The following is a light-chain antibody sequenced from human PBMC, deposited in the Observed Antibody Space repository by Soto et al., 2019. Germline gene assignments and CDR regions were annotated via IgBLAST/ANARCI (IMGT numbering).Light chain of an antibody. CDR2: KAS. Sequence: DIQMTQSPSTLSASVGDRVTITCRASQSISSWLAWYQQKPGKAPKLLIYKASSLESGVPSRFSGSGSGAELTLTTSSLQPDDFATYYCQQYNSYMWTFGQGTKVDI. CDR1: QSISSW. CDR3: QQYNSYMWT. V-gene: IGKV1-5*03. J-gene: IGKJ1*01.